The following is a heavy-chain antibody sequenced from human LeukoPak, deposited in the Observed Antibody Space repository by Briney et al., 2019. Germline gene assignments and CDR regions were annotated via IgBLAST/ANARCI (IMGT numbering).Heavy chain of an antibody. D-gene: IGHD2-21*02. CDR2: IIPILGIA. Sequence: SVKVSCKASGGTFSSYAISGVRQAPGQGLEWMGRIIPILGIANYAQKFQGRVTITADKSTSTAYMELSSLRSEDTAVYYCASMVTIPPLFEYWGQGTLVTVSS. CDR1: GGTFSSYA. J-gene: IGHJ4*02. CDR3: ASMVTIPPLFEY. V-gene: IGHV1-69*04.